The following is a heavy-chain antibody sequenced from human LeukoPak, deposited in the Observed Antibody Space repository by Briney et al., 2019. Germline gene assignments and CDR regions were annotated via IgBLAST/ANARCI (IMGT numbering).Heavy chain of an antibody. CDR3: AKDINPYSGPGTLDY. V-gene: IGHV3-30*02. CDR2: IRYDGSNK. Sequence: GGSLRLSCAASGFTFSSYGMHWVRQAPGKGLEWVAFIRYDGSNKYYADSVKGRFTISRDNSKNTLYLQMNSLRAEDTAVYYCAKDINPYSGPGTLDYWGQGTLVTVSS. D-gene: IGHD5-12*01. CDR1: GFTFSSYG. J-gene: IGHJ4*02.